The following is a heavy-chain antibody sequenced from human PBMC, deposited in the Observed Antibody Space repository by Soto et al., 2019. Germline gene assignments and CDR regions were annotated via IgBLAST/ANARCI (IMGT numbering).Heavy chain of an antibody. CDR3: ARVSEYSSGWYPTYYYGMDV. V-gene: IGHV1-18*01. CDR1: GYTFTSYG. Sequence: QVQLVQSGAEVKKPGASVKVSCKASGYTFTSYGISWVRQAPGQGLEWMGWISAYNGNTNYAQKLQGRVTMTTDTSTSTAYMELRSLTSDDTAVYYCARVSEYSSGWYPTYYYGMDVWGQGTTVTVSS. D-gene: IGHD6-19*01. J-gene: IGHJ6*02. CDR2: ISAYNGNT.